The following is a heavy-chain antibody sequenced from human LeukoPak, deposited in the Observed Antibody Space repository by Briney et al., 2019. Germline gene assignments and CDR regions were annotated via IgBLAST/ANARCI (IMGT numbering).Heavy chain of an antibody. D-gene: IGHD3-16*01. Sequence: SVKVSCKASGFTFITSTVQWVRQARGQRLEWIGWIVIGSGDTSHAQNFQERIAITRDTSTSTAYMELSSLTSEDTAVYYCAAETNGTTGEFDPWGQGTLVTVAS. CDR2: IVIGSGDT. CDR3: AAETNGTTGEFDP. J-gene: IGHJ5*02. V-gene: IGHV1-58*01. CDR1: GFTFITST.